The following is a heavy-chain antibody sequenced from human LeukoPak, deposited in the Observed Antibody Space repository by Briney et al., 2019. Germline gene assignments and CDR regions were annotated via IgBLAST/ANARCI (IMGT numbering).Heavy chain of an antibody. CDR2: ISYDGSNK. J-gene: IGHJ4*02. Sequence: PGRSLRLSCAASGFTFSSYAMHWVRQAPGKGLEWVAVISYDGSNKYYADSVKGRFTISRDNSKNTLYLQMNSLRAEDTAVYYCAKDLLTYYYDSSGSGWGQGTLVTVSS. CDR1: GFTFSSYA. CDR3: AKDLLTYYYDSSGSG. D-gene: IGHD3-22*01. V-gene: IGHV3-30-3*01.